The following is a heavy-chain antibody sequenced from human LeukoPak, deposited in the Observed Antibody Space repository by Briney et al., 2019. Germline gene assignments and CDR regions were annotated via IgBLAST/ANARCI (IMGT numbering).Heavy chain of an antibody. CDR1: GFTFSNAW. CDR3: CTVAVNSDNDFWSGYIAFLARS. V-gene: IGHV3-15*01. CDR2: IHSKTDDGTT. J-gene: IGHJ5*02. D-gene: IGHD3-3*01. Sequence: PGGSLRLSCAASGFTFSNAWMGWVRQAPGKGLEWVGRIHSKTDDGTTDYAAPVRGRFTISSDDSKNTLYLQMNSLKTEDTAIYYCCTVAVNSDNDFWSGYIAFLARSWGQGTLVTVSS.